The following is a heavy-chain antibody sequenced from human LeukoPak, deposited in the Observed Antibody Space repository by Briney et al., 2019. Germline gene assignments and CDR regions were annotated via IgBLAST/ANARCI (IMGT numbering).Heavy chain of an antibody. V-gene: IGHV3-23*01. CDR3: AKAGATTIAARPRIFSF. D-gene: IGHD6-6*01. J-gene: IGHJ4*02. CDR2: ISGSGGST. Sequence: GGSLRLSCAASGFTFSSYAMSWVRQAPGKGLEWVSAISGSGGSTYYADSVKGRFTISRDNSKNTLYLQMNSLRAEDTAVYYCAKAGATTIAARPRIFSFWGQGILVTVSS. CDR1: GFTFSSYA.